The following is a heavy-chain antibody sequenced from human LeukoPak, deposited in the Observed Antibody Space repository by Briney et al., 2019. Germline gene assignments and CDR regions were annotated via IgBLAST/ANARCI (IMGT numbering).Heavy chain of an antibody. V-gene: IGHV3-21*01. CDR3: ARARSSTSCYFAFDI. CDR2: ISSSGSYI. D-gene: IGHD2-2*01. Sequence: GGSLRLSCAASGFTFSSYSMNWVRQAPGKGLEWVSSISSSGSYIYFADSVKGRFTISRDNAKNSLYLQMNSLRAEDTAVYYCARARSSTSCYFAFDIWGQGTMVTVSS. CDR1: GFTFSSYS. J-gene: IGHJ3*02.